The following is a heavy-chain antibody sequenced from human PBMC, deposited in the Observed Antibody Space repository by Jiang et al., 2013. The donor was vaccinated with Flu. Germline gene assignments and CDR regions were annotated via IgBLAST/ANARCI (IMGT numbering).Heavy chain of an antibody. V-gene: IGHV4-31*01. CDR2: IFYSGTT. CDR3: ARARNDYGDSRTGLDI. J-gene: IGHJ4*02. D-gene: IGHD4-17*01. Sequence: GPGLVKPSQTLSLTCSVSGASIKSGGYYWSWIRQHPGRGLEWIGYIFYSGTTYYNPSLKSLVTISIDTSKNQFSLKLDSVTAADTAVYYCARARNDYGDSRTGLDIWGQGILVTVSS. CDR1: GASIKSGGYY.